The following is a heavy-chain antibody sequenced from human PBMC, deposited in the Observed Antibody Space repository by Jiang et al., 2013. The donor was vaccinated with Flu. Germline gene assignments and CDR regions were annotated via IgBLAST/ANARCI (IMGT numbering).Heavy chain of an antibody. Sequence: GAEVKKPGESLRISCKGSGYSFTNFWIGWVRHMPGKGLEWMGTIYPADSDIRYSPSFQGQVTLSVDKSTGTAYLQWSSLKASDTAMYYCARQRIYYDSSGYLPPYFDFVGPGNPGHRLL. V-gene: IGHV5-51*01. J-gene: IGHJ4*02. CDR1: GYSFTNFW. D-gene: IGHD3-22*01. CDR3: ARQRIYYDSSGYLPPYFDF. CDR2: IYPADSDI.